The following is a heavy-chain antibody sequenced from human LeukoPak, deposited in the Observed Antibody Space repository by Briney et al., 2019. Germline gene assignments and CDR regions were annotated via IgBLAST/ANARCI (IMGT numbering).Heavy chain of an antibody. Sequence: SETLSLTCAVYGGSFSGYYWSWIRQPPGKGLEWIGEINHSGSTNYNPFLKSRVTISVDTSKNQFSLKLSSVTAADTAVYYCARPFAVADYNWFDPWGQGTLVTVSS. V-gene: IGHV4-34*01. CDR3: ARPFAVADYNWFDP. J-gene: IGHJ5*02. CDR2: INHSGST. CDR1: GGSFSGYY. D-gene: IGHD6-19*01.